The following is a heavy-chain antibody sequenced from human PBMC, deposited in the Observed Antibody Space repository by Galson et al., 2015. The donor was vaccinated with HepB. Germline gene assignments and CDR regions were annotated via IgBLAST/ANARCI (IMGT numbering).Heavy chain of an antibody. J-gene: IGHJ6*03. CDR1: GGSISSNY. CDR3: ARGRVARVCCIMDV. CDR2: VYYSGST. Sequence: SETLSLTCTVSGGSISSNYWSWIRQPPGKGLEWIGYVYYSGSTKYNPSLKSRVTISIDTSKNQFSLKLSSVTAADTAVYYCARGRVARVCCIMDVWGKGTTVTVSS. D-gene: IGHD2-15*01. V-gene: IGHV4-59*12.